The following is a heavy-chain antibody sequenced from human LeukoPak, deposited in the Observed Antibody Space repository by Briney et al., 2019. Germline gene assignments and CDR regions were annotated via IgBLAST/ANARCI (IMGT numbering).Heavy chain of an antibody. V-gene: IGHV4-59*01. CDR1: GVSISTYY. D-gene: IGHD6-6*01. J-gene: IGHJ1*01. CDR3: ARGGAARLHFQN. Sequence: PSETLSLTCTVSGVSISTYYWNWIRQPPGKGLEWIGYIYRSGSTNYNPSLQSRVTISVDTSKNQFSLNLNSVTAADTAAYYCARGGAARLHFQNWGQGTLVTVSS. CDR2: IYRSGST.